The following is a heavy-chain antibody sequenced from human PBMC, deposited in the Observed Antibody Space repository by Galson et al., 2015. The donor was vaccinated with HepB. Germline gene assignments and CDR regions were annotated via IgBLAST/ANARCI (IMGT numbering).Heavy chain of an antibody. CDR1: GFTFSSYS. CDR3: ATARVSFYGLDY. CDR2: ISSSSSYI. D-gene: IGHD1-26*01. J-gene: IGHJ4*02. Sequence: SLRLSCAASGFTFSSYSMNWVRQAPGKGLEWVSSISSSSSYIYYADSVKGRFTISRDNAKNSLYLEMDSLRVEDTAFYHCATARVSFYGLDYWGRGTLVTVSS. V-gene: IGHV3-21*04.